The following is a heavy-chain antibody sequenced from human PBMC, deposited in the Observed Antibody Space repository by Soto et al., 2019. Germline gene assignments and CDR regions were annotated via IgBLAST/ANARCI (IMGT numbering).Heavy chain of an antibody. J-gene: IGHJ6*02. Sequence: SQTLSLTCVISGDSVSSNSAAWNWIRQSPSRGLEWLGRTYYRSKWYNDYAVSVKSRITINPDTSKNQFSLQLNSVTPEDTAVYYCAREVGIAARRHYYYYYGMDVWGQGTTVTV. CDR1: GDSVSSNSAA. D-gene: IGHD6-6*01. V-gene: IGHV6-1*01. CDR2: TYYRSKWYN. CDR3: AREVGIAARRHYYYYYGMDV.